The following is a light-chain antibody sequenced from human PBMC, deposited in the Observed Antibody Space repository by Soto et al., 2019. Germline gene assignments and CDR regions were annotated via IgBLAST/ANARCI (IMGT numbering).Light chain of an antibody. Sequence: DVVMTHSALSLPVTAGQPASISCRSSRSLVYSDGDIYLSWFQQGPGQSPRSLIYKASNRDSGVPDRFSGSGSGTDLTLKISRVEAEDVGVYYCMQGSHSPITCGQGTRLEI. V-gene: IGKV2-30*01. CDR2: KAS. CDR1: RSLVYSDGDIY. CDR3: MQGSHSPIT. J-gene: IGKJ5*01.